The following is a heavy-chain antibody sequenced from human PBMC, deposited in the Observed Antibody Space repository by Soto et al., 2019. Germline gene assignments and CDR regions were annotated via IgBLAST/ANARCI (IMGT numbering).Heavy chain of an antibody. Sequence: PGGSLRLSCAASGFPVSINYMSLVRQAPGKGLEWVSVIYSGGSTYYADSVKGRFTISRENSKNTLYLQMNRLRAEDTAVYYCATDFHDSGDYADYWGQGTLFTVSS. V-gene: IGHV3-53*01. CDR1: GFPVSINY. CDR2: IYSGGST. CDR3: ATDFHDSGDYADY. D-gene: IGHD4-17*01. J-gene: IGHJ4*02.